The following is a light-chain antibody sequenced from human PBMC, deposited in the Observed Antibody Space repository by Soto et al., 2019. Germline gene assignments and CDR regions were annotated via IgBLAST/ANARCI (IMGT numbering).Light chain of an antibody. V-gene: IGKV1-39*01. J-gene: IGKJ1*01. CDR2: AAS. Sequence: DIQMTQSPSSLSASIGDSVTITCRASQTIIGYLNWYQQKPGKAPRLLINAASNLQSGVPSRFRSSGSETDFTTTITSLQPEDFATYYCQQSYTTPRTFDQGTKVEIQ. CDR1: QTIIGY. CDR3: QQSYTTPRT.